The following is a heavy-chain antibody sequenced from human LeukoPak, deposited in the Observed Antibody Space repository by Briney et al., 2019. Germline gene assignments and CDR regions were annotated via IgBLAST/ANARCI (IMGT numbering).Heavy chain of an antibody. J-gene: IGHJ3*02. D-gene: IGHD1-1*01. CDR1: GGTFTSYG. Sequence: SVTVSCKASGGTFTSYGVTWVRQAPGQGLEWMGRIIPILGIANYAQKFQGRVTITADKSASTAYMELSRLRSEDTAVYYCARIREAWNDAFDIWGQGTMVTVSS. CDR3: ARIREAWNDAFDI. CDR2: IIPILGIA. V-gene: IGHV1-69*04.